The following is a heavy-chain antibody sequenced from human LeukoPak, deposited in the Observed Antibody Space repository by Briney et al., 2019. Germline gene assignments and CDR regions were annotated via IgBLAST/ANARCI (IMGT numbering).Heavy chain of an antibody. CDR3: AHHLPLLWFDY. V-gene: IGHV2-5*02. CDR1: GFSLSTSGVG. CDR2: IYWDDDK. D-gene: IGHD3-10*01. Sequence: SGPTLVNPTQTLTLTCTFSGFSLSTSGVGVGWIRQPSGKALEWLALIYWDDDKRYSPSLKNRVTITKDTSKNQVVLTMTSMDTVDTATYYCAHHLPLLWFDYWGQGTLVTVSS. J-gene: IGHJ4*02.